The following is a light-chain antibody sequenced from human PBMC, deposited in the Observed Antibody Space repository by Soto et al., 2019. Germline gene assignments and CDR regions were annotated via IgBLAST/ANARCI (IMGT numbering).Light chain of an antibody. V-gene: IGKV1-27*01. Sequence: DIQMTQSPSSLSASVGDRVTITCRASQAIYNYLAWYQQKPGKVPTLLISAASTLQTGVPSRFSGSGSGTDFTLTISSLQPEDVATYYCQKFSAVPTFGGGTKVEI. J-gene: IGKJ4*01. CDR2: AAS. CDR1: QAIYNY. CDR3: QKFSAVPT.